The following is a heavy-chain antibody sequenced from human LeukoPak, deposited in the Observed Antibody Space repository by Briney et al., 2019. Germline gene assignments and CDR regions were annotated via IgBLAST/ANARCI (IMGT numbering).Heavy chain of an antibody. CDR1: ADSISNYY. J-gene: IGHJ4*02. CDR2: IYNSGST. Sequence: PSETLSLTCTVSADSISNYYWTWLRQPPGKGLEWIGYIYNSGSTNYNTSLKSRVTISMDTSKNQFSPKLGSVTAADTAVYYCAAEFSNEQWLDWDYWGQGTLVTVSS. D-gene: IGHD6-19*01. V-gene: IGHV4-59*01. CDR3: AAEFSNEQWLDWDY.